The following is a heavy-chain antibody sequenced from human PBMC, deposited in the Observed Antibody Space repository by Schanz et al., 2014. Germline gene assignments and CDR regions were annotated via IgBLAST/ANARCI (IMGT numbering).Heavy chain of an antibody. V-gene: IGHV1-2*06. Sequence: QVQLVQSGADVKKPGASVKVSCKASGYTFTDYYIHWVRQAPGQGLEWMGRINPNSGGTNYAQKFQGRVTMTRDTSSSTVYMQLSSLTSDDTAIYYCARVTTGYDSWGQGTLVTVSS. D-gene: IGHD5-12*01. J-gene: IGHJ4*02. CDR3: ARVTTGYDS. CDR1: GYTFTDYY. CDR2: INPNSGGT.